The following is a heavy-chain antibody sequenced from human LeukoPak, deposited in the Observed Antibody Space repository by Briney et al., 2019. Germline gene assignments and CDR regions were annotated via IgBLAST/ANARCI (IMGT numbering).Heavy chain of an antibody. CDR3: AKASEYYGSGSYPIGGFY. J-gene: IGHJ4*02. CDR1: GFTFSSYT. V-gene: IGHV3-23*01. Sequence: GGSLRLSCAASGFTFSSYTMSWVRQAPGKGLEWVSAISGSGGSTYYADSVKGRFTISRDNSKNTLYLQMNSLRAEDTAVYYCAKASEYYGSGSYPIGGFYWGQGTLVTVSS. D-gene: IGHD3-10*01. CDR2: ISGSGGST.